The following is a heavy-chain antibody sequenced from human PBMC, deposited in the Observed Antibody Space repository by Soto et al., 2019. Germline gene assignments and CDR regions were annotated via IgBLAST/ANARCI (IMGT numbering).Heavy chain of an antibody. CDR2: LSGSGDNT. D-gene: IGHD2-2*01. J-gene: IGHJ4*02. Sequence: GGSLRLSCAASGFTFSTYAMSWVRQAPGKGLEWVSALSGSGDNTYYADSVKGRFTISRDNSKNTLYLQMNSRRAEDTAVYYCAKGSSTICYGCDFDYWGQGTLVTVSS. CDR1: GFTFSTYA. CDR3: AKGSSTICYGCDFDY. V-gene: IGHV3-23*01.